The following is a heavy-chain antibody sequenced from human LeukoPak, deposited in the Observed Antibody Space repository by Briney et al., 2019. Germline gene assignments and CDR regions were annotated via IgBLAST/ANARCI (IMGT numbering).Heavy chain of an antibody. D-gene: IGHD2-2*01. CDR2: ISAYNGNT. CDR3: ARVNLSGGYCSSTSCYPWFDP. J-gene: IGHJ5*02. V-gene: IGHV1-18*01. Sequence: GASVKVSCKASGYTFTSYGISWVRQAPGQGLEWMGWISAYNGNTNYAQKLQGRVTMTTDTSTSTAYMELRSLRSDDTAVYYCARVNLSGGYCSSTSCYPWFDPWGQGTLVTVSS. CDR1: GYTFTSYG.